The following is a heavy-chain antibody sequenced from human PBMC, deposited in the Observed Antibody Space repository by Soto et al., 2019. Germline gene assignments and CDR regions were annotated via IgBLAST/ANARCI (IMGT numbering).Heavy chain of an antibody. D-gene: IGHD6-19*01. CDR2: IYSGGST. J-gene: IGHJ5*02. CDR3: ARDICCGWAKNWFDL. V-gene: IGHV3-66*01. CDR1: GFTVSTKY. Sequence: GGSLRLSCAASGFTVSTKYMSWVRQAPGKGLEWVSVIYSGGSTFYADSVRGRFTISRDNSNNTLYLQMNSLRAEDTAVYYCARDICCGWAKNWFDLWGQGTLVTVSS.